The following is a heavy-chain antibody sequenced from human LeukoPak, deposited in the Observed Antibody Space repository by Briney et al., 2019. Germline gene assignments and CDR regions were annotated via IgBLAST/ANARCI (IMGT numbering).Heavy chain of an antibody. J-gene: IGHJ4*02. D-gene: IGHD2-15*01. CDR3: ARVCHWDIDNTRGDPVDY. V-gene: IGHV1-18*04. CDR2: ISTYNGNT. Sequence: GASVKVSCKASGYTFTGYYMHWVRQAPGQGLEWMGWISTYNGNTSYAQKFQGRVTMTTDTSTSTAYMEVRSLRSDDPAMYYCARVCHWDIDNTRGDPVDYWGQGTLVTVSS. CDR1: GYTFTGYY.